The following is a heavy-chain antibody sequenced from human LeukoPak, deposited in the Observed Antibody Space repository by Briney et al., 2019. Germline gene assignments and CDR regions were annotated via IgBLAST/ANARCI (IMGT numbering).Heavy chain of an antibody. J-gene: IGHJ6*02. CDR2: INHSGST. V-gene: IGHV4-34*01. CDR1: GGSFSGYD. D-gene: IGHD1-14*01. CDR3: ARDHLARSDSPRRRDYYYGMDV. Sequence: SETLSLTCAVYGGSFSGYDWSWIRQPPGKGLEWIGEINHSGSTNYNPSLKSRVTISVDTSKNQFSLKLSSVTATDTAVYYCARDHLARSDSPRRRDYYYGMDVWGQGTTVTVSS.